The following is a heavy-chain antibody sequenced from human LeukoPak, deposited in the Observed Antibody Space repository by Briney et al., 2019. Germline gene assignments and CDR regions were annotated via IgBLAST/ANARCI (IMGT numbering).Heavy chain of an antibody. V-gene: IGHV4-34*01. J-gene: IGHJ3*02. CDR1: GGSFSGYY. CDR2: INHSGST. Sequence: PSETLSLTCAVYGGSFSGYYWSWIRQPPGKGLEWIGEINHSGSTNYNPSLKSRVTISVDTSKNQFSLKLGSVTAADTAVYYCAIQRMEAFDIWGQGTMVTVSS. D-gene: IGHD6-25*01. CDR3: AIQRMEAFDI.